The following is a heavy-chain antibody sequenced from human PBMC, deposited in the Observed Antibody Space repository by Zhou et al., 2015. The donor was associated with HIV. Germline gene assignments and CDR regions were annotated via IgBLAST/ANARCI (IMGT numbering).Heavy chain of an antibody. CDR3: ARSYCSSTTCSHPNFYYGMDV. V-gene: IGHV1-8*01. Sequence: QVQLVQSGAEVKKPGASVKVSCKASEYTFTNHDINWVRQAAGQGLEWLGWMNPNTGNTAYAQKFQDRVTMTRNTSASTAYMELSSLRSEDTAVYYCARSYCSSTTCSHPNFYYGMDVWGQGTTVTVSS. J-gene: IGHJ6*02. CDR2: MNPNTGNT. CDR1: EYTFTNHD. D-gene: IGHD2-2*01.